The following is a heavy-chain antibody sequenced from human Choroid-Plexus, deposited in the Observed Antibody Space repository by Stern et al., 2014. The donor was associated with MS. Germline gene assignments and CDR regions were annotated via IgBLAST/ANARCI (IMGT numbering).Heavy chain of an antibody. J-gene: IGHJ4*02. Sequence: QVQLQESGPGLVKPSQTLSLTCTVSGGSISSGGYYWIWIRQHPGKGLEWIGYIYYSGSTYYIPSLKSRVSISVDTSKNQFSLKLSSVTAADTAVYYCARGPPDYYDSSGYYTYWGQGTLVTVSS. V-gene: IGHV4-31*03. CDR2: IYYSGST. CDR1: GGSISSGGYY. D-gene: IGHD3-22*01. CDR3: ARGPPDYYDSSGYYTY.